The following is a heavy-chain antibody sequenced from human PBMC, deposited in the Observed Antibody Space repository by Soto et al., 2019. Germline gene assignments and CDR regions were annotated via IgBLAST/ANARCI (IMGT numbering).Heavy chain of an antibody. V-gene: IGHV3-23*01. Sequence: GGSLRLSCAASGFTFSSYAMSWVRQAPGKGLEWVSAISGSGGSTYYADSVKGRFTISRDNSKNTLYLQMNSLRAEDTAVYYCAKGPLVDLNIDNPRRYYYYYYGMDVWGQGTTVTVSS. CDR3: AKGPLVDLNIDNPRRYYYYYYGMDV. J-gene: IGHJ6*02. CDR1: GFTFSSYA. CDR2: ISGSGGST. D-gene: IGHD1-1*01.